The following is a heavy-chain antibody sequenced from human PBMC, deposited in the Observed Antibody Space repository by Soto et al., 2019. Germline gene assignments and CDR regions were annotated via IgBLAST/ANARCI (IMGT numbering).Heavy chain of an antibody. Sequence: SETLSLTCAVYGGSFSGYYWSWIRQPPGKGLEWIGEINHSGSTNYNPSLKSRVTISVDTSKNQFSLKLSSVTAADTAVYYCARASPGYCSGGSCYETWGQGTLVTVSS. CDR3: ARASPGYCSGGSCYET. V-gene: IGHV4-34*01. CDR1: GGSFSGYY. D-gene: IGHD2-15*01. J-gene: IGHJ5*02. CDR2: INHSGST.